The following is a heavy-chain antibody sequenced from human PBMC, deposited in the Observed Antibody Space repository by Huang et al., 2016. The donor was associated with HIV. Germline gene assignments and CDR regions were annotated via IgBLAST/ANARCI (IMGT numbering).Heavy chain of an antibody. V-gene: IGHV4-34*02. CDR1: GGPFNNYY. J-gene: IGHJ6*02. Sequence: QVQLQQWGAGVLKPSETLSLTCAVYGGPFNNYYWSWVRQLTGRRLEWIGEIIHSVGANYNPSLKSRVSMSIDMAVYYCARVPTPSYYDFWSISPSHEDVYYYNMDVWGQGTTVIVSS. CDR2: IIHSVGA. CDR3: HEDVYYYNMDV. D-gene: IGHD3-3*01.